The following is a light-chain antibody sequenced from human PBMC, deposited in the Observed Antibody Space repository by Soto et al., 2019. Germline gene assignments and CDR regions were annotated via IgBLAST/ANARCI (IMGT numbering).Light chain of an antibody. CDR3: QHYGTAAL. CDR1: QSVSDSY. J-gene: IGKJ3*01. CDR2: AS. Sequence: EIVLTQSPGTLSLSPGERDTLSCRASQSVSDSYLAWYQQKPGQSPRLLIYASSRATGIPDRLSGSGSGTDFTLSISRLEPEDFAVYYCQHYGTAALFGPGTRVDIK. V-gene: IGKV3-20*01.